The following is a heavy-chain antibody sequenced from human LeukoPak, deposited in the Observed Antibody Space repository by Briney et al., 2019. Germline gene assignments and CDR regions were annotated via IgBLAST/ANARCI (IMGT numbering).Heavy chain of an antibody. Sequence: GGSLRLSCAASGFTFSNFWMHWVSQAPGKGLVWVALIYGDGSFTRYADSVKGRFTISRDNAKNTVYLQMNSLRADDTAVCYCAGSSGWYAPADYWGQGTLVTVSS. CDR3: AGSSGWYAPADY. D-gene: IGHD6-19*01. J-gene: IGHJ4*02. CDR1: GFTFSNFW. V-gene: IGHV3-74*01. CDR2: IYGDGSFT.